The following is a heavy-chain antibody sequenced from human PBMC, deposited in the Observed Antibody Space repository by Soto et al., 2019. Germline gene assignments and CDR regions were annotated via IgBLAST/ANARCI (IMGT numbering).Heavy chain of an antibody. J-gene: IGHJ4*02. Sequence: PGGSLRLSCAASGFTFSSYGMHWVRQAPGMGLEWVAVIWRDGSNKYYADSVRGRFSISRDNSKNTLYLQMNSLRAEDTAVYYCARGRRVTTVIAPIDYWGQGSLVTVSS. V-gene: IGHV3-33*01. CDR2: IWRDGSNK. CDR1: GFTFSSYG. D-gene: IGHD4-17*01. CDR3: ARGRRVTTVIAPIDY.